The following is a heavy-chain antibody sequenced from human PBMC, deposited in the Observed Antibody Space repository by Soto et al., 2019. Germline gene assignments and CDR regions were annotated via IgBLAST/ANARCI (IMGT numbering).Heavy chain of an antibody. CDR3: AGGVDWFDP. J-gene: IGHJ5*02. V-gene: IGHV3-33*01. D-gene: IGHD2-15*01. Sequence: QVQLVESGGGVVQPGRSLRLSCAASGFTFSSYAMHWVRQAPGKGLEWVAVIWYDGSNKYFADSVKGRFTISRDNSKNTMYLQMNSLRVEDTAVYYCAGGVDWFDPWGQGTLVTVSS. CDR2: IWYDGSNK. CDR1: GFTFSSYA.